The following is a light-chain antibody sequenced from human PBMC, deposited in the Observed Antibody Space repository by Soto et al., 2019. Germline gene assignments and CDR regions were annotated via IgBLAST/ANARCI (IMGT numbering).Light chain of an antibody. CDR3: SSYTSSSLV. V-gene: IGLV2-14*01. Sequence: QSVLPQPPSVSGSPGQSITISCTGTSSDVGGYNYVSWYQQHPGKAPKLMIYDVGNRPSGVSNRFSGSKSGNTASLTISGLQAEDEADYYCSSYTSSSLVFGTGTKVTVL. CDR1: SSDVGGYNY. CDR2: DVG. J-gene: IGLJ1*01.